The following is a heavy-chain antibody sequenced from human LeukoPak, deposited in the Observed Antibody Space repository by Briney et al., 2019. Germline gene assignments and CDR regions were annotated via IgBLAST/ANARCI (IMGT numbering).Heavy chain of an antibody. V-gene: IGHV4-34*01. CDR2: INHSGSA. CDR1: GGSFSRYY. J-gene: IGHJ5*02. Sequence: SETLSLTFAVYGGSFSRYYWTWIRQPPGKGLEWIGEINHSGSANYNPSLKSRVTISVDASKSQFSLRLSSVTAADTAVYYCARLTYSNNWYFRRGLDNWFDPWGQGTLVTVSS. CDR3: ARLTYSNNWYFRRGLDNWFDP. D-gene: IGHD6-13*01.